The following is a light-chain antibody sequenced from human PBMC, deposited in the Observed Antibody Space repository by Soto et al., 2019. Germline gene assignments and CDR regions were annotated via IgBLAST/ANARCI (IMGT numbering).Light chain of an antibody. J-gene: IGKJ2*01. CDR3: QQYNNLPPDT. CDR1: QSVSSN. CDR2: GAA. Sequence: EIVMTQSPVTLSVSPGDRATLSCRAGQSVSSNLAWYQQKPGQTPRLLIYGAATRATGIPVRFSGSGSGTEFTLTISSLQSEDFAVYFCQQYNNLPPDTFGQGTKLEIK. V-gene: IGKV3-15*01.